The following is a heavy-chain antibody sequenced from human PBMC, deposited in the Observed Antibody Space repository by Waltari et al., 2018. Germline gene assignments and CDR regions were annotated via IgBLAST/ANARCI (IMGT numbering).Heavy chain of an antibody. J-gene: IGHJ4*02. CDR3: AHRRGGYYDFWSGYHNFPTFDY. V-gene: IGHV2-5*01. CDR1: GFSLRTSGVG. D-gene: IGHD3-3*01. Sequence: QITLKESGPTLVKPTQTLTLTCTFSGFSLRTSGVGVGWIRQPPGKALEWLALIYWNDDKRYSPSLKSRLTITKDTSKNQVVLTMTNMDPVDTATYYCAHRRGGYYDFWSGYHNFPTFDYWGQGTLVTVSS. CDR2: IYWNDDK.